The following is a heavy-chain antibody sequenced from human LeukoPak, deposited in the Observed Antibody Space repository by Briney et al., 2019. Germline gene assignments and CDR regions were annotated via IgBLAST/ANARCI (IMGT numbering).Heavy chain of an antibody. Sequence: GASVKVSCKASGYTFTSYDINWVRQATGQGLEWMGWMNPNSGNTGYAQKFQGRVTMTRNTSISTAYMELSSLRSEDRAVYYCAAGRRIVGARYYFDYWGQGTLVTVSS. CDR1: GYTFTSYD. CDR3: AAGRRIVGARYYFDY. J-gene: IGHJ4*02. CDR2: MNPNSGNT. V-gene: IGHV1-8*01. D-gene: IGHD1-26*01.